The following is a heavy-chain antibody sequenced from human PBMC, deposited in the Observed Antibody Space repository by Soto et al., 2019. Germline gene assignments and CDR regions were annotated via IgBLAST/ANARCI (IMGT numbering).Heavy chain of an antibody. Sequence: QITLKESGPPLVKPTQTLTLTCTFSGFSLTTYGVGVGWIRQPPGEALEWLASIYWDDDKRYSPSLNNKVTITTDTSRNQVVLTMTNMDPVDTATYLCAHRDIDTSGEFDYWGQGTLVTVSS. V-gene: IGHV2-5*02. CDR3: AHRDIDTSGEFDY. CDR1: GFSLTTYGVG. D-gene: IGHD3-10*01. J-gene: IGHJ4*02. CDR2: IYWDDDK.